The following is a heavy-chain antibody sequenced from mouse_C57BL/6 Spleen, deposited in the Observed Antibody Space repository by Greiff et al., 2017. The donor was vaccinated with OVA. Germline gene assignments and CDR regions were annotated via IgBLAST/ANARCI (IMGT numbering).Heavy chain of an antibody. Sequence: QVQLQQSGAELARPGASVKLSCKASGYTFTSYVISWVKQRTGQGLEWIGEIYPRSGNTYYNEKFKGKATLTADKSSSTAYMELRSLTSEDSAVYFCAREGGLGRFAYWGQGTLVTVSA. D-gene: IGHD4-1*01. CDR2: IYPRSGNT. J-gene: IGHJ3*01. CDR1: GYTFTSYV. CDR3: AREGGLGRFAY. V-gene: IGHV1-81*01.